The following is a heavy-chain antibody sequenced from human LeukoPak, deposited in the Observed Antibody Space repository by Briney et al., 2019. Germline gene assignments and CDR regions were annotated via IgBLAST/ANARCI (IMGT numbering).Heavy chain of an antibody. D-gene: IGHD3-9*01. CDR1: GGSFSGYY. CDR2: INHSGST. V-gene: IGHV4-34*01. Sequence: SETLSLTCAVYGGSFSGYYWSWIRQPPGKGLEWIGEINHSGSTNYNPSLKSRVTISVDTSENQFSLKLSSVTAADTAVYYCARGRPVLRYFDWLVFDYWGQGTLVTVSS. CDR3: ARGRPVLRYFDWLVFDY. J-gene: IGHJ4*02.